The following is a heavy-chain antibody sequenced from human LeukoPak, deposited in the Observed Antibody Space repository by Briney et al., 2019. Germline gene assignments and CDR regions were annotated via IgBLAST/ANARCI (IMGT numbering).Heavy chain of an antibody. CDR1: GGSFSGYY. Sequence: SETLSLTCAVYGGSFSGYYWSWIRQPPWKGLEWIGEINHSGSTNYNPSLKSRVTISVDTSKNQFSLKLSSVTAADTAVYYCARGATYCSGGSCYKLSRVYYFDYWGQGTLVTVSS. CDR3: ARGATYCSGGSCYKLSRVYYFDY. CDR2: INHSGST. D-gene: IGHD2-15*01. J-gene: IGHJ4*02. V-gene: IGHV4-34*01.